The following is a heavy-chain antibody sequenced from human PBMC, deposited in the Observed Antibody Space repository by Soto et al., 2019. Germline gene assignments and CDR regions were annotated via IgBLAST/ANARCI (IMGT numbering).Heavy chain of an antibody. CDR2: IYYSGST. V-gene: IGHV4-31*11. CDR1: GGSISRGGYY. Sequence: SETLSLTCAVYGGSISRGGYYWSWIRHHPGKGLEWIGYIYYSGSTYYNPSLKSRVTISVDTSKNQFSLKLSSVTAADTAVYYCATYRLYYYDSSGRSNWFDPWGQGTLVTVSS. CDR3: ATYRLYYYDSSGRSNWFDP. J-gene: IGHJ5*02. D-gene: IGHD3-22*01.